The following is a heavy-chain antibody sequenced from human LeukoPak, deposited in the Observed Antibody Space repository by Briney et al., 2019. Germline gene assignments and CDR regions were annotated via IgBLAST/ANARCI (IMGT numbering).Heavy chain of an antibody. V-gene: IGHV3-30*02. J-gene: IGHJ2*01. D-gene: IGHD6-13*01. Sequence: GVPLRLLCGVSGFTFSLSGVLWAPRSPGRGAVWATYIRSYGSGQYYADAVKSRFTTTRDNSTNTTFLQMNSLRVEETAVNYCAKGLGKAGASNTRYFDLWGHGTLVTVSS. CDR1: GFTFSLSG. CDR2: IRSYGSGQ. CDR3: AKGLGKAGASNTRYFDL.